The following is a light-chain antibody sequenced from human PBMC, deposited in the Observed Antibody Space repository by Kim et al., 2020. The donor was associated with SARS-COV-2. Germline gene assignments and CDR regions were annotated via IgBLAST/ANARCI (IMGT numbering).Light chain of an antibody. V-gene: IGKV1-5*03. CDR3: QRHETYSSLS. Sequence: DIQMTQSPSTLSASVGDRVTITCRASQSISNWLAWYQQKPGKAPKVLIYKASNLQSGVPSRFSGSGSGTEFTLTISSLQPDDFVTYYCQRHETYSSLSFGGGTKVDIK. J-gene: IGKJ4*01. CDR1: QSISNW. CDR2: KAS.